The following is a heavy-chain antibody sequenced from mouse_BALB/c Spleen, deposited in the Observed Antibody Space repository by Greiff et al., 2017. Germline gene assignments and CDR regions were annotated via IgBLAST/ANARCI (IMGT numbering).Heavy chain of an antibody. CDR2: INPGSGGT. V-gene: IGHV1-54*01. D-gene: IGHD2-4*01. CDR1: GYAFTNYL. Sequence: QVQLKESGAELVRPGTSVKVSCKASGYAFTNYLIEWVKQRPGQGLEWIGVINPGSGGTNYNEKFKGKATLTADKSSSTAYMQLSSLTSDDSAVYFCARDPYYDYDRFDYWGQGTTLTVSS. J-gene: IGHJ2*01. CDR3: ARDPYYDYDRFDY.